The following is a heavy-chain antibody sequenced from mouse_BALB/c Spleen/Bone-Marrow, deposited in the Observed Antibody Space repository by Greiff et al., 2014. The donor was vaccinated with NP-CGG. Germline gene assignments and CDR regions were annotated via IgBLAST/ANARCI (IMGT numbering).Heavy chain of an antibody. CDR1: GFTFSSFG. CDR3: ARSPYDYDAMDY. J-gene: IGHJ4*01. V-gene: IGHV5-17*02. Sequence: EVQLVESGGGLVQPGGSRKLSCAASGFTFSSFGMHWVRQAPEKGLEWVAYISSGSSTIYYADTVKGRFTISRDNPKNTLFLQMTSLRSEDTAMYYCARSPYDYDAMDYWGQGTSVTVSS. CDR2: ISSGSSTI.